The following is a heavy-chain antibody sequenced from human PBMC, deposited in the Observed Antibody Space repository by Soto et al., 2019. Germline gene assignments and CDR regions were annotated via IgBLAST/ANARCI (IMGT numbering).Heavy chain of an antibody. D-gene: IGHD4-17*01. CDR1: GLTVSRNY. CDR2: IYSGGST. Sequence: RRLSCAASGLTVSRNYMSWVRPAPGKGLEWVSVIYSGGSTYYADSVKGRFTISRDNSKNTLYLQMNSLRAEDTAVYYCASGYGDYYYYYGMDVWGQGTTVTVSS. V-gene: IGHV3-53*01. J-gene: IGHJ6*02. CDR3: ASGYGDYYYYYGMDV.